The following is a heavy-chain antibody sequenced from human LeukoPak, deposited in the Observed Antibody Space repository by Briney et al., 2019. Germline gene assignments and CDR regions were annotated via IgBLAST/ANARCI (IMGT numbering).Heavy chain of an antibody. CDR2: IYYSGST. CDR3: ASYSSSWYWFDP. J-gene: IGHJ5*02. D-gene: IGHD6-13*01. Sequence: SETLSLTCTVSGGSISSYYWSWIRQPPGKGLEWIGYIYYSGSTNYNPSLKSRVTISVDTSKNQFSLKLSSVTAADTAVYYCASYSSSWYWFDPWGQGTLVTVSS. CDR1: GGSISSYY. V-gene: IGHV4-59*12.